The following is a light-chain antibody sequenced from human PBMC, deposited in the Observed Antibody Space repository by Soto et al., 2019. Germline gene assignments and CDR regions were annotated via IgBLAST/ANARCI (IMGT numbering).Light chain of an antibody. J-gene: IGKJ1*01. CDR1: QSISSNY. CDR2: GAS. Sequence: EIVLTQSPGTLSLSPGERATLSCRASQSISSNYLAWHQQKPGLRPSLLIYGASSRATGIPDRFSGSGSGTDFTLTISRLEPEDFAVYYCQQYGSSLWTFGHGTRVESK. V-gene: IGKV3-20*01. CDR3: QQYGSSLWT.